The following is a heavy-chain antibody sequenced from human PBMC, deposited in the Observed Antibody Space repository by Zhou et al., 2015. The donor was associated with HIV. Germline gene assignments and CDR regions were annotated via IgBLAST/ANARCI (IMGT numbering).Heavy chain of an antibody. V-gene: IGHV1-69*06. CDR1: GVTFSNYA. CDR3: ARDRGAARPEWRYFDL. CDR2: IIPVFGTA. D-gene: IGHD6-6*01. J-gene: IGHJ2*01. Sequence: QVQLVQSGAEVKKPGSSVKVSCKASGVTFSNYAISWVRQAPGQGLEWMGGIIPVFGTAKYAQKFQGRVSITADRSTSIAYMDLRSLRSDDTAVYYCARDRGAARPEWRYFDLWGRGTLVTVSS.